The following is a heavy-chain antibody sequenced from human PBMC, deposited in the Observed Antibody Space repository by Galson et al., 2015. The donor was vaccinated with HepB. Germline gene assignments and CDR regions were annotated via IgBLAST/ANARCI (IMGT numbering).Heavy chain of an antibody. CDR1: GGSISSRNYY. Sequence: SETLSLTCTVSGGSISSRNYYRSWIRQPPGKGLEWMGSINYSGKTYYKPSLKSRITISVDTSRDQFSLEVRSVTAADTAVYFCTREEDSSSSHWGQGTLVTVSS. CDR3: TREEDSSSSH. J-gene: IGHJ4*02. V-gene: IGHV4-39*02. D-gene: IGHD3-22*01. CDR2: INYSGKT.